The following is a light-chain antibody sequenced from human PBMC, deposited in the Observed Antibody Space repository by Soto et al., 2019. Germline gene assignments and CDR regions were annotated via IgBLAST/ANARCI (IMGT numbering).Light chain of an antibody. CDR3: SSYTSNRTVV. V-gene: IGLV2-14*01. J-gene: IGLJ2*01. CDR2: EVN. CDR1: SSDVGGYNY. Sequence: QSALTQPASVSGSPGQSITISCTGTSSDVGGYNYVSWYQQHPGKAPKLMIYEVNNRPSGVSNRFSGSKSGNTASLTISGLQAEDEADYYCSSYTSNRTVVFGGETKLTVL.